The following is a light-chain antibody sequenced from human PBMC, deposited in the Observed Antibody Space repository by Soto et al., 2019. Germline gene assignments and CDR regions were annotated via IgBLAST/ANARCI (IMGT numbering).Light chain of an antibody. CDR1: SSDVGGYNY. J-gene: IGLJ2*01. CDR2: DVS. CDR3: SSYTISRDVV. V-gene: IGLV2-14*01. Sequence: QSALTQPASVSGSPGQSITISCTGTSSDVGGYNYVSWYQQHPGKAPKLMIYDVSNRPSGVSNRFSGSKSGNTASLTISGLQAEDEADYYCSSYTISRDVVFGGGTKLTV.